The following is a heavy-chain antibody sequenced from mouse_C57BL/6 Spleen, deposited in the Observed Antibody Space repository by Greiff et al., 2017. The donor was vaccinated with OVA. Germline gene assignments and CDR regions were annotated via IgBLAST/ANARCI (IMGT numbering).Heavy chain of an antibody. D-gene: IGHD2-2*01. Sequence: QVQLQQPGAELVMPGASVKLSCKASGYTFTSYWMHWVKQRPGQGLEWIGEIDPSDSYTNYNQKFKGKSTLTVDKSSSTAYMQLSSLTSEDSAVYYWAAGGYYGYESAMDYWGQGTSVTVSS. J-gene: IGHJ4*01. CDR1: GYTFTSYW. V-gene: IGHV1-69*01. CDR3: AAGGYYGYESAMDY. CDR2: IDPSDSYT.